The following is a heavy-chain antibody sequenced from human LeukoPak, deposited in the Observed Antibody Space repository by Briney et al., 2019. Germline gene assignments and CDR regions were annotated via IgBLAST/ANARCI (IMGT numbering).Heavy chain of an antibody. CDR2: IRYDGSNK. CDR3: AKVVRYDYYYYMDV. J-gene: IGHJ6*03. V-gene: IGHV3-30*02. D-gene: IGHD2-8*02. CDR1: GFTFSSYG. Sequence: GGSLRLSCAASGFTFSSYGMHWVRQAPGKGLEWVAFIRYDGSNKYYADSVKGRFTISRDNSKNTLYLQMSSPRAEDTAVYYCAKVVRYDYYYYMDVWGKGTTVTVSS.